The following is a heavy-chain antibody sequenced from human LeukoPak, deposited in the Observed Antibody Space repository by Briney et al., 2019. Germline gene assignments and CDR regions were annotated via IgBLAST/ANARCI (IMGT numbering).Heavy chain of an antibody. CDR2: IYYSGNT. V-gene: IGHV4-39*01. CDR1: GGSISSSSYY. D-gene: IGHD6-19*01. Sequence: PSETLSLTCTVSGGSISSSSYYWGWIRQPPGKGLEWIGSIYYSGNTYYNPSLKSRVTISVDTSKNQFSLKLSSVTAAGTAVYYCARLAHSSGWYFDYWGQGTLVTVSS. J-gene: IGHJ4*02. CDR3: ARLAHSSGWYFDY.